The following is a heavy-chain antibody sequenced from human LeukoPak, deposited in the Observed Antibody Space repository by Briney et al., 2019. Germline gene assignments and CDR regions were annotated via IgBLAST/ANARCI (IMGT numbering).Heavy chain of an antibody. Sequence: GGSLRLSCAASGFTFSSYGMSWVRQAPGKGLEWVAVISYDGINKYSADSVKGRFTISRDNSKNTLYLQMNSLRADDTAVYYCAKKCSSSWLVDYWGQGTLVTVSS. CDR1: GFTFSSYG. CDR3: AKKCSSSWLVDY. J-gene: IGHJ4*02. D-gene: IGHD6-13*01. V-gene: IGHV3-30*18. CDR2: ISYDGINK.